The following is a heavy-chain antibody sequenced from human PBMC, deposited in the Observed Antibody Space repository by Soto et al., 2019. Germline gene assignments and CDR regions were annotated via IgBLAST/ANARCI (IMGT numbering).Heavy chain of an antibody. V-gene: IGHV5-51*01. Sequence: PGESLKISCKGSGYSFTSYWIGWVRQMPGKGLEWMGIIYPGDSDTRYSPSFQGQVTISADKSISTAYLQWSSLKASDTAMYYWARHRDSTGTMSDDWGQGPLVTVAS. CDR3: ARHRDSTGTMSDD. CDR1: GYSFTSYW. J-gene: IGHJ4*02. CDR2: IYPGDSDT. D-gene: IGHD3-22*01.